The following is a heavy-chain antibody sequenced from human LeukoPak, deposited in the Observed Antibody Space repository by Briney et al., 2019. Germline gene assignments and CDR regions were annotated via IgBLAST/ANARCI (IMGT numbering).Heavy chain of an antibody. CDR2: ISGSGGST. Sequence: PGGSLRLSCAASGFTFSSYAMSWVRQAPGKGLEWVSTISGSGGSTYYADSVKGRFTISRDISKNTLYLQMNSLRAEDTAVYYCAKGRSDSSGYRALDYWGQGTLVTVSS. CDR3: AKGRSDSSGYRALDY. V-gene: IGHV3-23*01. J-gene: IGHJ4*02. CDR1: GFTFSSYA. D-gene: IGHD3-22*01.